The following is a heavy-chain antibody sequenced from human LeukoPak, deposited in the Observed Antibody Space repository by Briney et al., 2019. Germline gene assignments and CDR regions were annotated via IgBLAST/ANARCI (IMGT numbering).Heavy chain of an antibody. Sequence: PSQTLSLTCAVYGGSFSGYYGSWIRQPPGKGLEWIGEINHSGSTYYNPSLKSRVTISVYTSKNQFSLKLSSVTAADTAVYYCARHERVQVSFDPWGQGSLVTVSA. D-gene: IGHD1-1*01. CDR2: INHSGST. J-gene: IGHJ5*02. V-gene: IGHV4-34*01. CDR3: ARHERVQVSFDP. CDR1: GGSFSGYY.